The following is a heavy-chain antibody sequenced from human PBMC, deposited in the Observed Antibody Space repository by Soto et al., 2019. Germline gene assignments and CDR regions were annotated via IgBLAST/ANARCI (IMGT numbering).Heavy chain of an antibody. Sequence: ASLKVSFKASGYTFTDSYRHGLRHAPGQGLEWMGWINPNSVVTNYAQKFQGSVTITRDTSISTAYMELSRLTSDDAAVYSCARGIKNKTSFDYWGQGTLVTVSS. J-gene: IGHJ4*02. CDR1: GYTFTDSY. V-gene: IGHV1-2*02. D-gene: IGHD2-15*01. CDR3: ARGIKNKTSFDY. CDR2: INPNSVVT.